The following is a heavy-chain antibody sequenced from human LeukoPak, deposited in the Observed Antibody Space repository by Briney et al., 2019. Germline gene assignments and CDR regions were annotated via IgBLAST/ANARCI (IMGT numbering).Heavy chain of an antibody. Sequence: GGSLRLSCAASGFTFTSYWMSWVRQAPGKGLEWVAVIWSDGSKKYYGDSVKGRYTISRDNSKNMLYLQMNSLRAEDTAVYYCARDSSMGLDLWGRGTLVTVSS. V-gene: IGHV3-33*08. CDR1: GFTFTSYW. CDR2: IWSDGSKK. D-gene: IGHD2-2*01. J-gene: IGHJ2*01. CDR3: ARDSSMGLDL.